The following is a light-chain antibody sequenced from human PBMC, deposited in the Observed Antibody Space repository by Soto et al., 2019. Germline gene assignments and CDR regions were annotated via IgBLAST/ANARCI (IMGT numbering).Light chain of an antibody. CDR2: LGS. CDR1: QSLLHSNGYNY. Sequence: DIVMTQSPLSLPVTPGEPASISCRSSQSLLHSNGYNYLDWYLQKPGQYPQXLIYLGSNRASGVPDRFSGSGSGTDFTLKISRVEAEDVGVYYCMQPLQSWTVGQGTKVDIK. J-gene: IGKJ1*01. CDR3: MQPLQSWT. V-gene: IGKV2-28*01.